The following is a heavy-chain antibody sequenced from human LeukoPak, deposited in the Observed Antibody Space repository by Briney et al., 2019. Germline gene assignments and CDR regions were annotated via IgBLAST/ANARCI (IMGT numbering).Heavy chain of an antibody. D-gene: IGHD6-13*01. CDR3: ARDGGGIAAAAPKYSSGRHPWYFDY. V-gene: IGHV3-30*04. CDR2: ISYDGSNK. J-gene: IGHJ4*02. CDR1: GFTFSSYA. Sequence: GGSLRLSCAASGFTFSSYAMHWVRQAPGKGLEWVAVISYDGSNKYYADSVKGRFTISRDNSKNTLYLQMNSLRAEDTAVYYCARDGGGIAAAAPKYSSGRHPWYFDYWGQGTLVTVSS.